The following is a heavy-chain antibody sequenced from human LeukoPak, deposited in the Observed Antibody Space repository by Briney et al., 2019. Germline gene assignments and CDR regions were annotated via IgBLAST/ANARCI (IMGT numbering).Heavy chain of an antibody. CDR3: ARAAEEWEQLGGYYYYYMDV. V-gene: IGHV1-69*05. CDR1: GGTFSSYA. J-gene: IGHJ6*03. Sequence: ASVKVSCKASGGTFSSYAISWVRQAPGQGLEGMGGIIPIFGTANYAQKFQGRVTITTDESTSTAYMELSRLRSEDTAVYYCARAAEEWEQLGGYYYYYMDVWGKGTTVTVSS. CDR2: IIPIFGTA. D-gene: IGHD1-26*01.